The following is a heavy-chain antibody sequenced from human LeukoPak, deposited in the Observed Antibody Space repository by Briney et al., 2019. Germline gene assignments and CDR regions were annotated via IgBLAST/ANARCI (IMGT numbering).Heavy chain of an antibody. CDR1: GYSISSGYY. Sequence: SETLSLTCAVSGYSISSGYYWGWIRQPPGKGLEWIGSIYHSGSTYYNPSLKSRVTISVDTSKNQFSLKLSSVTAADTAVYYCARGRGKYYYMDVWGKGTTVTVSS. CDR3: ARGRGKYYYMDV. J-gene: IGHJ6*03. CDR2: IYHSGST. D-gene: IGHD5-12*01. V-gene: IGHV4-38-2*01.